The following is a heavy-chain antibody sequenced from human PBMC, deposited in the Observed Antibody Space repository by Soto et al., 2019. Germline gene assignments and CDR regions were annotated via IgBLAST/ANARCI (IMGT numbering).Heavy chain of an antibody. CDR3: AKDEVLVEVVARDYYGMDV. CDR2: ILYDGKKN. D-gene: IGHD2-15*01. CDR1: GFTFSSYG. V-gene: IGHV3-30*18. Sequence: QVQLVESGGGVVQPGRSLRLSCAASGFTFSSYGMHWVRQAPGKGLEWVAPILYDGKKNYYADSVKGRFTISRDNSKNTLYLQMNSLRAEDTAVYYCAKDEVLVEVVARDYYGMDVWGQGTTVTVSS. J-gene: IGHJ6*02.